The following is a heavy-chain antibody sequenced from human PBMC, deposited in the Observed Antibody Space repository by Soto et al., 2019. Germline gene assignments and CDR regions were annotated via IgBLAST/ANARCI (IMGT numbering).Heavy chain of an antibody. CDR1: GYTFAAYY. V-gene: IGHV1-2*02. J-gene: IGHJ4*01. Sequence: ASVNVSCKPSGYTFAAYYIHWVRQAPGQGLEWMGFIFPNSGGSTTSAQQFEGRVTMTRDSSISTAYLELSGLTPDDTAVYYCAKDEGGIFDSWGQGTLVTVSS. CDR2: IFPNSGGST. CDR3: AKDEGGIFDS. D-gene: IGHD3-16*01.